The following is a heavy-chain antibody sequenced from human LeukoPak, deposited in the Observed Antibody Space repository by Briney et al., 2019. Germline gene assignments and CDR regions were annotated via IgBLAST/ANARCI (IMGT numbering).Heavy chain of an antibody. CDR2: ISSSSSYT. Sequence: GGSLRLSRAASGFTFSDYYMSWIRQAPGKGLEWVSYISSSSSYTNYADSVKGRFTISRDNAKNSLYLQMNSLRAEDTAVYYCARRYCSSTSCYPYGTDVWGQGTTVTVSS. D-gene: IGHD2-2*01. J-gene: IGHJ6*02. CDR1: GFTFSDYY. CDR3: ARRYCSSTSCYPYGTDV. V-gene: IGHV3-11*03.